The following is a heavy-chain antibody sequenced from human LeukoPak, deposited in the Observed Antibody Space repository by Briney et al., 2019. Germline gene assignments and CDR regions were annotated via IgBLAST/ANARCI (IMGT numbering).Heavy chain of an antibody. CDR2: INWTGGST. Sequence: GGSLRLSCAASGFTFDDYGMTWVRQAPGKGLEWVSGINWTGGSTAYADSVKGRFTISRDNAKNSLYLQMNSLRAEDTALYYCARLRVVWDLDDAFDIWGQGTMVIVSS. V-gene: IGHV3-20*04. CDR1: GFTFDDYG. D-gene: IGHD1-26*01. CDR3: ARLRVVWDLDDAFDI. J-gene: IGHJ3*02.